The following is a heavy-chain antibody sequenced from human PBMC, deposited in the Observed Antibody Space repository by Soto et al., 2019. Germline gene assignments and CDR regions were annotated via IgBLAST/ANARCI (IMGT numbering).Heavy chain of an antibody. CDR3: ARTVTRTRSTWENWFDP. CDR2: TYYRSKWYN. D-gene: IGHD4-17*01. Sequence: PSQTLPLSCASSGGSVSSNSAAWNWIRKSPSRGLEWLGRTYYRSKWYNDYAVSVKSRITINPDTSKNQFSLQLNSVTPEDTAVYYCARTVTRTRSTWENWFDPWGQGTLVTVSS. CDR1: GGSVSSNSAA. V-gene: IGHV6-1*01. J-gene: IGHJ5*02.